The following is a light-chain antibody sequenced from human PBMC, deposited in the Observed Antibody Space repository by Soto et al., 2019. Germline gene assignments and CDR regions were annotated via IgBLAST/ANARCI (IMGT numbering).Light chain of an antibody. CDR3: QQYNNWPPRYT. J-gene: IGKJ2*01. CDR1: QSVSSN. Sequence: EIVMTQSPATLSVSPGGRATLSRRASQSVSSNLAWYQQKPGQAPRLLIYGASTRATGIPARFSGSGSGTEFTLTISSLQSEDFAVYYCQQYNNWPPRYTFGQGTKLEI. V-gene: IGKV3-15*01. CDR2: GAS.